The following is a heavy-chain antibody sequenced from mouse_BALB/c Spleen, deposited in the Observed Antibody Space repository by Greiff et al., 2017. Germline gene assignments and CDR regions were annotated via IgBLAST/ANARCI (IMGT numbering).Heavy chain of an antibody. CDR3: ARSAGNYEYYYAMDY. V-gene: IGHV1-4*02. Sequence: VKLMESAAELARPGASVKMSCKASGYTFTSYTMHWVKQRPGQGLEWIGYINPSSGYTEYNQKFKDKTTLTADKSSSTAYMQLSSLTSEDSAVYYCARSAGNYEYYYAMDYWGQGTSVTVSS. CDR1: GYTFTSYT. CDR2: INPSSGYT. J-gene: IGHJ4*01. D-gene: IGHD2-1*01.